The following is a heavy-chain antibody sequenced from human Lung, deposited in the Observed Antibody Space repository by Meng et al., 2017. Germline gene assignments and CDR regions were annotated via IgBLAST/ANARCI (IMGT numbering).Heavy chain of an antibody. CDR1: GFTLSYFG. CDR2: IWFDGSKA. Sequence: QVWLVGVGGVLVQPGKSLRLYCAASGFTLSYFGMHWVRQAPGKGLEWLAIIWFDGSKAYYADSVKGRFTISRDNSKNTVYLQMNSLRGEDTAVYYCTRDQLWFGDFDYWGQGTLVTVSS. D-gene: IGHD3-10*01. CDR3: TRDQLWFGDFDY. V-gene: IGHV3-33*01. J-gene: IGHJ4*02.